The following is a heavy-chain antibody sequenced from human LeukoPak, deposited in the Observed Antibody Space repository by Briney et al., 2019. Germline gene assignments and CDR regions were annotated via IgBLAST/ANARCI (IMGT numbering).Heavy chain of an antibody. CDR2: IYYSGST. D-gene: IGHD2-8*02. V-gene: IGHV4-39*02. J-gene: IGHJ4*02. Sequence: SETLSLTCTVSGGSISSSSYYWGWIRQPPGKGLEWIGSIYYSGSTYYNPSLKSRITISVDTSKNQFSLKLSSVTAADTAVYYCAREEKELVYYFDYWGQGTLVTVSS. CDR3: AREEKELVYYFDY. CDR1: GGSISSSSYY.